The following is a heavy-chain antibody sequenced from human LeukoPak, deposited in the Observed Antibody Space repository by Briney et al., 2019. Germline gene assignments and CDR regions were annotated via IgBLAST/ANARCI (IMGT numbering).Heavy chain of an antibody. Sequence: SETLSLTCAVYGGSFSGYYWSWIRQPPGKGLEWIGEINHSGSTNYNPSLKSRVTISVDTSKNQFSLKLSSVTATDTAVYYCARGFSSGYYPSFDYWGQGTLVTVSS. CDR2: INHSGST. J-gene: IGHJ4*02. D-gene: IGHD3-22*01. V-gene: IGHV4-34*01. CDR1: GGSFSGYY. CDR3: ARGFSSGYYPSFDY.